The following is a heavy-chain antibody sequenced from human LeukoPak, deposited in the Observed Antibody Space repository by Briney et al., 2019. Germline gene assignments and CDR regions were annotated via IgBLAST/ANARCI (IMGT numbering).Heavy chain of an antibody. D-gene: IGHD3-9*01. V-gene: IGHV4-34*01. CDR3: ARGLHYNILTGGMDV. Sequence: SETLSLTCAVFGGSFSGYYWSWIRQSPEKGLEWIGEMSHTGATNYNPSLKSRVTVSVDTSKKQFSLNLRSVTAADTAVYYCARGLHYNILTGGMDVWGQGTTVIVSS. CDR1: GGSFSGYY. CDR2: MSHTGAT. J-gene: IGHJ6*02.